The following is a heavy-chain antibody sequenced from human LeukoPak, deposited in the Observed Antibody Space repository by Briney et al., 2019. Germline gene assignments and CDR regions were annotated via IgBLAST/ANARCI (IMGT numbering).Heavy chain of an antibody. CDR1: GYTFTGYY. CDR2: INPNSGGT. D-gene: IGHD1-26*01. CDR3: AKWELPDGAFDI. Sequence: GASVKVSCKASGYTFTGYYMHWVRQAPGQGLEWMGWINPNSGGTNYAQKFQGRVTMTRDTSISTAHMELSRLRSDDTAVYYCAKWELPDGAFDIWGQGTMVTVSS. V-gene: IGHV1-2*02. J-gene: IGHJ3*02.